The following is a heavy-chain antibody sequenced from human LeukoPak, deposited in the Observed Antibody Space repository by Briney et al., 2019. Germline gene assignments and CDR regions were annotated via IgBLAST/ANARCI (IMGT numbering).Heavy chain of an antibody. CDR2: IKQDESEK. J-gene: IGHJ4*02. V-gene: IGHV3-7*04. Sequence: GGSLRLSCAASGFSVSRYWMSWVRQAPGEGLEWVANIKQDESEKDYVDSVRGRFTISRDNAKNSLYLQMNSLRAEDTAVYYCARGPYYYDSSEFFDYWGQGTLVTVSS. CDR3: ARGPYYYDSSEFFDY. D-gene: IGHD3-22*01. CDR1: GFSVSRYW.